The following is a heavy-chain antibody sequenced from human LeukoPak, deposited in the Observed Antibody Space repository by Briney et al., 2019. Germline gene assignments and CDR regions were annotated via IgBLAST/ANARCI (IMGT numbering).Heavy chain of an antibody. Sequence: GSLRLSCAASGFTFSSYAMSRVCQAPGKGLEWVSAISGSGGSTYYADSVKGRFTISRDNSKNTLYLQMNSLRAEDTAVYYCAKMRYYYGSGSYYNTWGQGTLVTVSS. CDR2: ISGSGGST. CDR3: AKMRYYYGSGSYYNT. D-gene: IGHD3-10*01. CDR1: GFTFSSYA. J-gene: IGHJ5*02. V-gene: IGHV3-23*01.